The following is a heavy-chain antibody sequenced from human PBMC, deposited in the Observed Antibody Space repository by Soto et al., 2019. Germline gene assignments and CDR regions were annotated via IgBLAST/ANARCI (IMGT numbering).Heavy chain of an antibody. CDR1: GFSFSSQA. V-gene: IGHV3-30-3*01. CDR2: ISNDGNRQ. J-gene: IGHJ3*02. Sequence: QEQLMESGGGVVQPARSLRLSCVASGFSFSSQAMHWVRQAPGKGLEWVAAISNDGNRQLYADSVKDRFTISRDNSRNTLDLQMNNLRTEDTGVYFCARDIYSYGSVGTPDIWGQGTMVTVSS. CDR3: ARDIYSYGSVGTPDI. D-gene: IGHD5-18*01.